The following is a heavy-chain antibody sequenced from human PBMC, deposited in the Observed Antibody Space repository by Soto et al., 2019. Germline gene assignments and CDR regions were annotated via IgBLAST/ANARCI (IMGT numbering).Heavy chain of an antibody. CDR2: IYYSGST. D-gene: IGHD1-1*01. Sequence: QLQLQESGPGLVRPSETLSLTCTVSGGSFSSSSYYWGWIRQPPGQGLEWIGTIYYSGSTQYNPSLQSRVTVYLDAAKNQFSLRLNSVTAADTDVYYCASTGTTSLYTWFDIWGPGTLVTGSS. CDR3: ASTGTTSLYTWFDI. V-gene: IGHV4-39*01. CDR1: GGSFSSSSYY. J-gene: IGHJ5*02.